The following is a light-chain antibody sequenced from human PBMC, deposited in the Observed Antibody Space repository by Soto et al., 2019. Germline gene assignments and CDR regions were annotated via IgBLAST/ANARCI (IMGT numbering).Light chain of an antibody. J-gene: IGKJ1*01. CDR1: QSVGSSY. CDR3: QQYDSSPRT. CDR2: GAS. Sequence: EIVLTQSPGTLSLSPGERATLSCRASQSVGSSYLAWYQQKPGQAPSLLIYGASSRATGIPDRFSGSGSGTDFTLTISRLETEDFAVYYCQQYDSSPRTFGQGTRWIS. V-gene: IGKV3-20*01.